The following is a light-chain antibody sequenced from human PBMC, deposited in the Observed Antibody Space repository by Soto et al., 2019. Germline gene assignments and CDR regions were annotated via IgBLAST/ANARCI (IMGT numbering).Light chain of an antibody. J-gene: IGLJ7*01. CDR3: QSYDSRLRGVV. V-gene: IGLV1-40*01. Sequence: QSVLTQPTSVSGAPGQTVTLSCTGSSSNIGAGYNVHWYQQLPGTAPRLLIYADNIRPSGVPDRFSGSRSGTSASLAISGLQAQDEADYYCQSYDSRLRGVVFGGGTQLTVL. CDR1: SSNIGAGYN. CDR2: ADN.